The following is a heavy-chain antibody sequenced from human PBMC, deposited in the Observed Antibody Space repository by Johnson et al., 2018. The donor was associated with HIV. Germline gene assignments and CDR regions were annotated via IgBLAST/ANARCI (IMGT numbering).Heavy chain of an antibody. CDR1: GFTFSSYG. V-gene: IGHV3-30*02. J-gene: IGHJ3*02. D-gene: IGHD2-2*01. CDR3: AKGLWLKYQLLHDGFDI. CDR2: IRFDGSDK. Sequence: QMQLVESGGGVVQPGGSLTLSCAASGFTFSSYGMHWVRQAPVKGMEWVGFIRFDGSDKFYADSVKGRFTISRDNSKNTLYLQMNSLSAEDSAVYYCAKGLWLKYQLLHDGFDIWGQGTMVTVSS.